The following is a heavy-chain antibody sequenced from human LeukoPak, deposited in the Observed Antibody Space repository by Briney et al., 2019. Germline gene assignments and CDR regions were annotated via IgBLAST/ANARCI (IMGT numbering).Heavy chain of an antibody. V-gene: IGHV4-59*01. CDR3: AREGAAAEIDY. CDR2: IYYSGST. Sequence: SETLSLTCTVSGGSISSYYWSWIRQPSGKGLEWIGYIYYSGSTNYNPSLKSRVTISVDTSKNQFSLKLSSVTAADTAVYYCAREGAAAEIDYWGQGTLVTVSS. CDR1: GGSISSYY. D-gene: IGHD6-13*01. J-gene: IGHJ4*02.